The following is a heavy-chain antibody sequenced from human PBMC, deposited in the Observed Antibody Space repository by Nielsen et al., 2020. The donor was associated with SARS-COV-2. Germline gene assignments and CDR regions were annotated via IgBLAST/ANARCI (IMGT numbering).Heavy chain of an antibody. V-gene: IGHV4-39*01. D-gene: IGHD6-6*01. CDR2: IYYSGST. CDR3: ARHDKGANCLGWGCIAARPRDWYFDL. J-gene: IGHJ2*01. Sequence: WIRQPPGKGLEWIGSIYYSGSTYYNPSLKSRVTISVDTSKNQFSLKLSSVTAADTAVYYCARHDKGANCLGWGCIAARPRDWYFDLWGRGTLVTVSS.